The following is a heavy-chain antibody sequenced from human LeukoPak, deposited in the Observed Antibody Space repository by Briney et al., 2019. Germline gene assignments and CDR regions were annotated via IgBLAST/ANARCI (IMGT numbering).Heavy chain of an antibody. J-gene: IGHJ4*02. Sequence: SETLSLTCTVSGGSISSYYWSWIRQPPGKGLEWIGYIYYSGSTNYNPSLKSRVTISVDTSKNQFSLKLSSVTAADTAVYYCARSNYGDLFDYWGQGTLVTVSS. CDR1: GGSISSYY. V-gene: IGHV4-59*01. CDR2: IYYSGST. D-gene: IGHD4-17*01. CDR3: ARSNYGDLFDY.